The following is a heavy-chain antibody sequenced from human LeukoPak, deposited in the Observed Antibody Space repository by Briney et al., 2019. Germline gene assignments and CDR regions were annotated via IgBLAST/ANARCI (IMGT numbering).Heavy chain of an antibody. D-gene: IGHD7-27*01. J-gene: IGHJ3*02. CDR3: ARDRANWGTYDAFDI. CDR1: GYTFTSYA. V-gene: IGHV1-18*01. Sequence: GASVKVSCKASGYTFTSYAISWVRQAPGQELEWMGWISTYNGNTNYAQKLQGRVTMTTDTSTSTAYMELRSLRSDDTAVYYCARDRANWGTYDAFDIWGQGTMVTVSS. CDR2: ISTYNGNT.